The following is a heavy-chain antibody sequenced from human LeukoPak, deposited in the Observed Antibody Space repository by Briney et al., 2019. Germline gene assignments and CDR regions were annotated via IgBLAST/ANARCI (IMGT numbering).Heavy chain of an antibody. D-gene: IGHD4-17*01. V-gene: IGHV3-48*03. CDR2: ISSSGSTI. Sequence: GGSLRLSCAASGFTFSSYEMNWVRQAPGKGLEWVSYISSSGSTIYYADSVKGRFTISRDNAKNSLYLQMNSLRAEDTAVYYCARYFYGDLYYFDYWGQGTLVTVSS. CDR3: ARYFYGDLYYFDY. CDR1: GFTFSSYE. J-gene: IGHJ4*02.